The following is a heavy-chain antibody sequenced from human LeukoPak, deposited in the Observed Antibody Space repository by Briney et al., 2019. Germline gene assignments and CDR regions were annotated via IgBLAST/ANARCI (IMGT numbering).Heavy chain of an antibody. CDR1: GFTFSSYG. V-gene: IGHV3-30*02. CDR2: IRYDGSKK. Sequence: GGSLRLSCAASGFTFSSYGMHWVRQAPGKGLEWVALIRYDGSKKDYADSVKGRFTISRDNSKNTLYLQMSSLRSEDTAVYYCAKDSTTLTLTFDYWGQGTLVTVSS. D-gene: IGHD4-11*01. J-gene: IGHJ4*02. CDR3: AKDSTTLTLTFDY.